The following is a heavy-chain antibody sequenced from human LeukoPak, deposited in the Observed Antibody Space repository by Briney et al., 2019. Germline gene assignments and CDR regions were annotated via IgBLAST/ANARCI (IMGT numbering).Heavy chain of an antibody. D-gene: IGHD5-18*01. CDR2: ISGSGGNT. Sequence: GASLRLSCAASGFTFNSYAMNWVRQTPGKGLEWVSTISGSGGNTYCADSVKGRFTISRDNPKNSLYLQMNSLRAEDTAVYYCAKVMGYTFGYPFDYWGQGTLVTVSS. J-gene: IGHJ4*02. CDR3: AKVMGYTFGYPFDY. CDR1: GFTFNSYA. V-gene: IGHV3-23*01.